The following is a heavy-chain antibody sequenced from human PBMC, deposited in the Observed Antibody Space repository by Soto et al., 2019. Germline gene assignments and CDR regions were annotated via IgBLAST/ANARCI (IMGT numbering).Heavy chain of an antibody. V-gene: IGHV3-33*01. D-gene: IGHD4-17*01. CDR2: IWYDGSNK. CDR1: GFTFSSYG. Sequence: GGSLRLSCAASGFTFSSYGMHWVRQAPGKGLEWVAVIWYDGSNKYYADSVKGRFTISRDNSKNTLYLQMNSLRAEDTAVYYCARGAYGDYRGAFDYWGQGTLVTVSS. CDR3: ARGAYGDYRGAFDY. J-gene: IGHJ4*02.